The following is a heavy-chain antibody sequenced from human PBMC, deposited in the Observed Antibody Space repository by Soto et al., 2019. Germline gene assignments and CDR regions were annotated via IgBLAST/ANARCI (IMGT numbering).Heavy chain of an antibody. CDR2: IYYSGST. Sequence: ASETLSLTCTVSGGSISSYYWSWIRQPPGKGLEWIGYIYYSGSTNYNPSLKSRVTISVDTSKNPFSLKLSSVTAADAAVYYCARAVRKPAFDYWGQGTLVTVSS. CDR1: GGSISSYY. J-gene: IGHJ4*02. CDR3: ARAVRKPAFDY. V-gene: IGHV4-59*01.